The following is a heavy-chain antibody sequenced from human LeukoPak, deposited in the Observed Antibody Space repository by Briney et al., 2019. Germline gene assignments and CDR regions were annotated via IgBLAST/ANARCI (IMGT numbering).Heavy chain of an antibody. Sequence: GGSLRLSCAASGFTFSDSAIHWVRQASGKGLEWVSSISTSSSYIYYADSVKGRFTISRDNARNSLYLQVNTLRAEDTAVYSCARGADGVSSNSRGWFDPWGQGTLVTVSS. V-gene: IGHV3-21*01. D-gene: IGHD2-15*01. J-gene: IGHJ5*02. CDR1: GFTFSDSA. CDR3: ARGADGVSSNSRGWFDP. CDR2: ISTSSSYI.